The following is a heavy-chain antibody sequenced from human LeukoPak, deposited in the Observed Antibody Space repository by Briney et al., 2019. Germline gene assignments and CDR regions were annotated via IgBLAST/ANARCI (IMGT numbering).Heavy chain of an antibody. V-gene: IGHV3-21*01. Sequence: PGGSLRLSCAASGFTVSSNYMSWVRQAPGKGLEWVSSISSSSSYIYYADSVKGRFTISRDNAKNSLYLQMNSLRAEDTAVYYCAREGRSYDYVWGSYRSSFDYWGQGTLVTVSS. J-gene: IGHJ4*02. CDR3: AREGRSYDYVWGSYRSSFDY. CDR2: ISSSSSYI. D-gene: IGHD3-16*02. CDR1: GFTVSSNY.